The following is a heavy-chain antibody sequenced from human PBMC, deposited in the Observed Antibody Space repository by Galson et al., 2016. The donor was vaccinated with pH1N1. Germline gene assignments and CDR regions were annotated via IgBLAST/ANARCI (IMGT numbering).Heavy chain of an antibody. D-gene: IGHD1/OR15-1a*01. CDR3: VREDDGPPNNLDH. J-gene: IGHJ4*02. Sequence: SLRLSCAASGFTFSNYGMHWVRQAPGKGLEWLAVILSDGSSEGYADSVKGRFTISRDNSDNTLYLQMHKVRAEDSALYFYVREDDGPPNNLDHWGQGTLVTVSS. V-gene: IGHV3-33*01. CDR2: ILSDGSSE. CDR1: GFTFSNYG.